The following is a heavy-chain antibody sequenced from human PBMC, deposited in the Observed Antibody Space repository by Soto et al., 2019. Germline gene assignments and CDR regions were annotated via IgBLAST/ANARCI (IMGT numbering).Heavy chain of an antibody. CDR3: ARAPLYGSGSYIVSYYYGMDV. J-gene: IGHJ6*02. Sequence: PSETLSLTCAVYGGSFSGYYWSWIRQPPGKGLEWIGEINHSGSTNYNPSLKSRVTISVDTSKNQFSLKLSSVTAADTAVYYCARAPLYGSGSYIVSYYYGMDVWGQGTTVTVSS. D-gene: IGHD3-10*01. V-gene: IGHV4-34*01. CDR2: INHSGST. CDR1: GGSFSGYY.